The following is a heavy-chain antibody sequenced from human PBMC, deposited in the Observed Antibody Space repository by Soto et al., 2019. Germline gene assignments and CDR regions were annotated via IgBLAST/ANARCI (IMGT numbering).Heavy chain of an antibody. J-gene: IGHJ6*02. CDR3: ARVMGSISWYLGLDRRTSYYYYYGMDV. CDR1: GFTFSSYG. D-gene: IGHD6-13*01. CDR2: IWYEGSNK. Sequence: GGSLRLSCAASGFTFSSYGMLWVRQAPGKGLEWVAVIWYEGSNKYYADTVKGRFTISRDNSKNTLYLQMNSLRAEDTAVYYCARVMGSISWYLGLDRRTSYYYYYGMDVWGQGTTVTSP. V-gene: IGHV3-33*01.